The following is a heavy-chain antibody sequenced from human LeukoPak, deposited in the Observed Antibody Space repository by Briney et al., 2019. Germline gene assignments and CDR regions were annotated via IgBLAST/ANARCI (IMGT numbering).Heavy chain of an antibody. CDR1: GFTFSDYY. D-gene: IGHD6-19*01. CDR3: TRDKYSSGWYSDY. V-gene: IGHV3-11*01. J-gene: IGHJ4*02. Sequence: GGSLSLSCAASGFTFSDYYMSWIRQAPGKGLEWVSYISSRGTTAYYADSVKGRFTISRDNAKNSLYLQVNSLRAEDTAVYYCTRDKYSSGWYSDYWGQGTLVTVSS. CDR2: ISSRGTTA.